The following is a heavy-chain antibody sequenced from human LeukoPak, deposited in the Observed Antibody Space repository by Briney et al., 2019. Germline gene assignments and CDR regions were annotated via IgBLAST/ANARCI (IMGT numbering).Heavy chain of an antibody. CDR3: ARENRRGVLWFGELLPGGTFDY. CDR1: GFTFSSYL. D-gene: IGHD3-10*01. CDR2: INSDGSST. Sequence: GGSLRLSCAASGFTFSSYLMHWVRDAPGKGLVWVSRINSDGSSTSYADSVKGRFTISRDNAKNTLYLQMNSLRAEDTAVYYCARENRRGVLWFGELLPGGTFDYWGQGTLVTVSS. J-gene: IGHJ4*02. V-gene: IGHV3-74*01.